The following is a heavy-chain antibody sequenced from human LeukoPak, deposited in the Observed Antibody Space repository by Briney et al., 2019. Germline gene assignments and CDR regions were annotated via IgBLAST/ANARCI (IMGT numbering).Heavy chain of an antibody. V-gene: IGHV7-4-1*02. D-gene: IGHD6-6*01. CDR2: INTNTGIP. CDR3: ARDLVSAGFDI. J-gene: IGHJ3*02. Sequence: QAPGQGLELMGWINTNTGIPTYAQGFAGRFVFSLDTSVTTAYLQITSLKAEDTAVYYCARDLVSAGFDIWGQGTMVTVSS.